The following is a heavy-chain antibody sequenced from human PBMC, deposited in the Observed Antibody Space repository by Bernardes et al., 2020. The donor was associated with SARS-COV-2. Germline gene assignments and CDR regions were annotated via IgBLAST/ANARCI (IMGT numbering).Heavy chain of an antibody. J-gene: IGHJ3*02. V-gene: IGHV1-2*02. CDR1: GNTFTGYY. CDR2: INPNSGGT. CDR3: SGIGIAAFDI. D-gene: IGHD6-13*01. Sequence: ASVKVSCKASGNTFTGYYMHWVRQAPGQGLEWMGWINPNSGGTNYAQKFQDRVTMTGDTSISTAYMELRRLRSDDTAMYFCSGIGIAAFDIWGQGTMVTVSS.